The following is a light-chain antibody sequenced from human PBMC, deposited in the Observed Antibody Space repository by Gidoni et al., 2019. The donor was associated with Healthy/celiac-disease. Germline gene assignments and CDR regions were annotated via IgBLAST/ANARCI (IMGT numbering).Light chain of an antibody. CDR3: QQRSNWPPLT. V-gene: IGKV3-11*01. CDR1: QSVSIY. Sequence: EIVLTHSPATLSLSPGERATLPCRASQSVSIYLAWYQQKPGQAPRLLIYDASNRATGSPARCSGSGSGTDVTLTISSLEPEEFAVYYCQQRSNWPPLTFXGXTKVEIK. CDR2: DAS. J-gene: IGKJ4*01.